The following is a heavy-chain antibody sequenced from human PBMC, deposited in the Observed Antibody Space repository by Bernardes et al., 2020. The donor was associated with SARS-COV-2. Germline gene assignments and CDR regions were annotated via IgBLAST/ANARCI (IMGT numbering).Heavy chain of an antibody. CDR3: ARGRGSMDV. CDR1: GGSFSRYY. CDR2: INHSGTT. J-gene: IGHJ6*04. D-gene: IGHD1-26*01. Sequence: SETLSLTCAVFGGSFSRYYWTWIRQPPGKGLEWVGEINHSGTTNYNVSLNSRVTISMDTSNNQVSLKLRSLTAADTGVYYCARGRGSMDVWGKGTTVTVSP. V-gene: IGHV4-34*01.